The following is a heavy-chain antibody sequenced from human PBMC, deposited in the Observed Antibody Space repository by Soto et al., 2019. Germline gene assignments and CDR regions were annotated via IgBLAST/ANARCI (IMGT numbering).Heavy chain of an antibody. Sequence: GGSLRLSCAASGFTFSSYAMSWVRQAPGKGLEWVSAISGSGGSTYYADSVKGRFTISRDNSKNTLYLQMNSLRAENTAVYYCAKDRGPNYYDSSGYYRAWGQGTLVTVSS. J-gene: IGHJ5*02. CDR1: GFTFSSYA. CDR2: ISGSGGST. CDR3: AKDRGPNYYDSSGYYRA. V-gene: IGHV3-23*01. D-gene: IGHD3-22*01.